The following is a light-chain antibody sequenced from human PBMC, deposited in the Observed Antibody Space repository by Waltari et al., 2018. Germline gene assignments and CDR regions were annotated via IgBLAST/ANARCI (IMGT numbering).Light chain of an antibody. CDR3: SSQSTNSVVL. V-gene: IGLV2-14*03. Sequence: QSALTQPASVSGSPGQSITISCTGTISDVGGFNSVAWYQVHPGQAPRVMIYDVINRPSGVSGRFSAAKSGNAASLTISGLQAEDEGDYYFSSQSTNSVVLFGGGTKLTVL. J-gene: IGLJ3*02. CDR2: DVI. CDR1: ISDVGGFNS.